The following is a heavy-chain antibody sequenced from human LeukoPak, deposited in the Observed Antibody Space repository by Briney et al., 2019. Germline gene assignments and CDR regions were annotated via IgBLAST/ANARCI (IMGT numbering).Heavy chain of an antibody. V-gene: IGHV1-2*02. J-gene: IGHJ4*02. D-gene: IGHD6-19*01. Sequence: ASVKVSYKASGYIFTNFYLHWMRQAPGQGFEWIGWINPDNGATDSAQKFQGRVTMTRDTSINTIYMDLSNLRSDDTAVYYCAGLITQWLAYFDYWGQGTLVTVSS. CDR3: AGLITQWLAYFDY. CDR1: GYIFTNFY. CDR2: INPDNGAT.